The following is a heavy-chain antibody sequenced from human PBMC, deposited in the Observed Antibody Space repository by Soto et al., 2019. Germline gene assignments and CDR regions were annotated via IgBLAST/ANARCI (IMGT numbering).Heavy chain of an antibody. V-gene: IGHV3-15*01. Sequence: EVQLVESGGGLVKPGGSLTLSCAASGSTLSNAWMNWVRQAPGKGLEWVGRVKSNADGGKTDYGKTDYAAPVKGRFTSSTPDSKNTLYLQMDSIKAEDTAVYFCTTSAGDNSAEAFGIWGQGTMVTVSS. D-gene: IGHD3-16*01. J-gene: IGHJ3*02. CDR2: VKSNADGGKTDYGKT. CDR3: TTSAGDNSAEAFGI. CDR1: GSTLSNAW.